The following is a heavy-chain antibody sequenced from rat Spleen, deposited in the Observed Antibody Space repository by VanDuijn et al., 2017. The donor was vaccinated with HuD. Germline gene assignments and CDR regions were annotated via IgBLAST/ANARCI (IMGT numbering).Heavy chain of an antibody. J-gene: IGHJ2*01. CDR2: ITSGGSNT. CDR3: TRDYGYTSGFDY. Sequence: EVQLVESGGGLVQPGRSLKLSCAASGFTFSTFAMAWVRQAPKKGLEWVATITSGGSNTYYPDSVKGRFTISRDNAKSTLYLQMNSLRPEDTATYYCTRDYGYTSGFDYWGQGVMVTVST. CDR1: GFTFSTFA. V-gene: IGHV5-46*01. D-gene: IGHD1-9*01.